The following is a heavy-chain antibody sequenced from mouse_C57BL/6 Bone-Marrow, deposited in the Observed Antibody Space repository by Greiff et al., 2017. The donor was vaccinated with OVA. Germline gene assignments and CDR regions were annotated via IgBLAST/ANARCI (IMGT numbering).Heavy chain of an antibody. CDR3: ARRVFITTVIATDYYAMDY. J-gene: IGHJ4*01. CDR2: IDPTCGGT. Sequence: QVQLQQPGAELVKPGASVKLSCKASGYTFTSYWMHWVKQRPGRGLEWIGRIDPTCGGTKYNEKFKSKATLTVDKPSSTAYMQLSSLTSVDSAVYYCARRVFITTVIATDYYAMDYWGQGTSVTVSS. D-gene: IGHD1-1*01. V-gene: IGHV1-72*01. CDR1: GYTFTSYW.